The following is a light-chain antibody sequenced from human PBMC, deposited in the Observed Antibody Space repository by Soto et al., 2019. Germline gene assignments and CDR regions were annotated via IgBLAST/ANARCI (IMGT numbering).Light chain of an antibody. Sequence: QSVLTQPAAVSESPGQSITIYCPGTSSDVGGYNYVSWYQHHPVKAPKLMIYEVSNRPSGDSNRFSGSKSGNTASLTIYGLQAEDEADYHCSSYTSISTLERVFGTGTSVTVL. CDR1: SSDVGGYNY. CDR3: SSYTSISTLERV. CDR2: EVS. V-gene: IGLV2-14*01. J-gene: IGLJ1*01.